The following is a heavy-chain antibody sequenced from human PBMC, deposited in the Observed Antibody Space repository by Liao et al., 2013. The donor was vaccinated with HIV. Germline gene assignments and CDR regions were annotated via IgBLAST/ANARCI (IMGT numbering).Heavy chain of an antibody. Sequence: QLQLQESGPGLVKPSETLSLTCTVSGGSISSSTYYWGWIRQPPGKGLEWVGTIYYSGSTYYNPSLKSRVTISINTSKNQFSLKLSSVTAADTAVYYCARVPIMITFGGVIPQYFQHWGQGTLVTVSS. CDR3: ARVPIMITFGGVIPQYFQH. CDR2: IYYSGST. CDR1: GGSISSSTYY. D-gene: IGHD3-16*02. J-gene: IGHJ1*01. V-gene: IGHV4-39*07.